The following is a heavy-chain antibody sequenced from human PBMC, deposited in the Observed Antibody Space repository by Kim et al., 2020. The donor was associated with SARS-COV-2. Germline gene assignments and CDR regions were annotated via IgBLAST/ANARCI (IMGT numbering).Heavy chain of an antibody. J-gene: IGHJ4*02. CDR1: GFTFSSYG. CDR2: IWYDGSNK. Sequence: GGSLRLSCAASGFTFSSYGMHWVRQAPGKGLEWVAVIWYDGSNKYYADSVKGRFTISRDNSKNTLYLQMNSLRAEDTAVYYCAREEGDYYGSSGYYLFDYWGQGTLVTVSS. D-gene: IGHD3-22*01. V-gene: IGHV3-33*01. CDR3: AREEGDYYGSSGYYLFDY.